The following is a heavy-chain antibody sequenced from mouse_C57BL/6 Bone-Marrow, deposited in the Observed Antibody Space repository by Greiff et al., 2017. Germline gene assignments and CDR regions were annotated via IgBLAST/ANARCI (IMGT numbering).Heavy chain of an antibody. CDR3: ARRRIFYYGSTYAWFAY. CDR1: GYTFTDYY. J-gene: IGHJ3*01. V-gene: IGHV1-26*01. CDR2: INPNNGGT. Sequence: EVQLQQSGPELVKPGASVKISCKASGYTFTDYYMNWVKQSHGKSLEWIGDINPNNGGTSYNQKFKGKATLTVDKSSSTAYMELRSLTSEDSAVYYCARRRIFYYGSTYAWFAYWGQGTLGTVSA. D-gene: IGHD1-1*01.